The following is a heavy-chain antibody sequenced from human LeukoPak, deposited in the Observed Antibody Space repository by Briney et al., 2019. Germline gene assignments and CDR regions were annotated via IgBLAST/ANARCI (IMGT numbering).Heavy chain of an antibody. Sequence: PGRSLRLSCAASGFTFSGYGMHWVRQAPGKGLEWVAVISYDGSNKYYADSVKGRFTISRDNSKNTLYLQMNSLRAEDTAVYYCAKDGLRLGELSYWGQGTLVTVSS. CDR3: AKDGLRLGELSY. CDR1: GFTFSGYG. J-gene: IGHJ4*02. V-gene: IGHV3-30*18. D-gene: IGHD3-16*02. CDR2: ISYDGSNK.